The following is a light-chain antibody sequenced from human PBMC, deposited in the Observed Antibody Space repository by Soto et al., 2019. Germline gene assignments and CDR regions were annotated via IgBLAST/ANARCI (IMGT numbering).Light chain of an antibody. CDR2: EVT. J-gene: IGLJ1*01. CDR1: SSDVGGYGY. V-gene: IGLV2-14*01. CDR3: TSYTNTSLLRTV. Sequence: QSALTQPASVSGSPGQSITISCTGSSSDVGGYGYVSWYQQHPGKAPKLIIYEVTKRPSGVSRRFSGSKSVNTASLTISGLQADDEAAYYCTSYTNTSLLRTVFGTGTKVTV.